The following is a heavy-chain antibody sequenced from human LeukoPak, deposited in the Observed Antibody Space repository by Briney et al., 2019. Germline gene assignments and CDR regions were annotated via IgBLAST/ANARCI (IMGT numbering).Heavy chain of an antibody. CDR1: GYIFTSYW. Sequence: KRGESLKIFCKGSGYIFTSYWIGWVRQLPGKGLEWMGIIYPGDSDTRYSPSFQGQVTISADKSISTAYLQWSSLKASDTAMYYCARLSPPGRTWFDPWGQGTLVTVSS. CDR2: IYPGDSDT. J-gene: IGHJ5*02. CDR3: ARLSPPGRTWFDP. V-gene: IGHV5-51*01.